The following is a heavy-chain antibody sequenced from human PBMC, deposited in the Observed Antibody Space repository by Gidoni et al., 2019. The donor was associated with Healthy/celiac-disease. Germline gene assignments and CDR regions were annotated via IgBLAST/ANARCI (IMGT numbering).Heavy chain of an antibody. J-gene: IGHJ6*02. CDR1: GFTFSSYW. CDR2: INSDGSST. CDR3: ARAKGYYYGMDV. V-gene: IGHV3-74*01. Sequence: EVQLVESGGGLVQPGGSLRLSCSASGFTFSSYWMHWVRQAPGKGLVWVSRINSDGSSTSYADSVKGRFTISRDNAKNTLYLQMNSLRAEDTAVYYCARAKGYYYGMDVWGQGTTVTVSS.